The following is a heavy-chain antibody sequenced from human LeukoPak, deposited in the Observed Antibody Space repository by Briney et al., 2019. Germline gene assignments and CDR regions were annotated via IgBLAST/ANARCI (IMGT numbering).Heavy chain of an antibody. CDR1: GGSFSGYY. V-gene: IGHV4-34*01. CDR2: INHGGST. D-gene: IGHD3-10*01. Sequence: SETLSLTCAVYGGSFSGYYWSWIRQPPGKGLEWIGEINHGGSTNYNPSLKSRVTISVDTSKNQFSLKLSSVTAADMAVYYCARGGHYSDAFDIWGQGTMVTVSS. CDR3: ARGGHYSDAFDI. J-gene: IGHJ3*02.